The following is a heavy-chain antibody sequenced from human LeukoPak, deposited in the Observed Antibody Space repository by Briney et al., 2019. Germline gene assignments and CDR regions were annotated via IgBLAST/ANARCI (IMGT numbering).Heavy chain of an antibody. D-gene: IGHD6-19*01. CDR3: VRAGAVAGTGDY. CDR1: GFTFSNYW. J-gene: IGHJ4*02. V-gene: IGHV3-74*01. CDR2: IKSDGSST. Sequence: GGSLRLSCVASGFTFSNYWMHWVRQAPGKGLVWVSRIKSDGSSTNYADSVKGRFTITRDNAKNTLYLEMNSLRAEDTAVYYCVRAGAVAGTGDYWGQGTLVTVSS.